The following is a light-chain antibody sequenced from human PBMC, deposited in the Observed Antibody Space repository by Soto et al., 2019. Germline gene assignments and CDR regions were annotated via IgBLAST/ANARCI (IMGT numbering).Light chain of an antibody. CDR1: QGVSSY. V-gene: IGKV3D-11*01. J-gene: IGKJ4*01. CDR3: QQRSNWPPI. Sequence: EIVLTQSPATLSLSPGERATLSCRASQGVSSYLAWYQQKPGQAPRLLIYDASNRATGIPARFSGSGPGTDFTLTISSLEPEDFAVYYCQQRSNWPPIFGGGTKVEIK. CDR2: DAS.